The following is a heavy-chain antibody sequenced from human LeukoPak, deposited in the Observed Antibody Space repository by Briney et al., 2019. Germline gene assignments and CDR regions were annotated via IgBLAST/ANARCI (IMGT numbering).Heavy chain of an antibody. CDR3: ARDRHGGYFPSFDY. D-gene: IGHD3-22*01. Sequence: SQTLSLTCTVSGGSISSGGYYWSWIRQHPGKGLEWIGYIYYSGNTDYNPSLESRVTISVDTSKNQFSLKLSSVTAADTAVYYCARDRHGGYFPSFDYWGQGTLVTVSS. CDR2: IYYSGNT. CDR1: GGSISSGGYY. J-gene: IGHJ4*02. V-gene: IGHV4-31*03.